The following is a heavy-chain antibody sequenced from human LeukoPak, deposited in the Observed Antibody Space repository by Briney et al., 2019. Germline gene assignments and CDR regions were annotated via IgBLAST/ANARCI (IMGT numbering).Heavy chain of an antibody. CDR3: ARSRSLGDAFDI. J-gene: IGHJ3*02. Sequence: VASVKVSCKASGYTFTGYYMHWVRQAPGQGLEWMGWISPNSGGTNYAQKFQGRVTMTRDTSISTAYMELSRLRSDDTAVYYCARSRSLGDAFDIWGQGTMVTVSS. CDR1: GYTFTGYY. V-gene: IGHV1-2*02. CDR2: ISPNSGGT.